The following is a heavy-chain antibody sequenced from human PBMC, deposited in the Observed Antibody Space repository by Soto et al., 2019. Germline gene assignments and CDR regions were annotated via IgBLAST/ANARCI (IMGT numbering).Heavy chain of an antibody. CDR2: INPNSGGT. CDR3: ARELGGATNYEFWGGNYGMDG. Sequence: GASVKVSCKASGYTFTGYYMHWVRQAPGQGLEWRGWINPNSGGTNYAQKFQGRVTMTRDTSISTAYMELSRLRSDDTAVYYCARELGGATNYEFWGGNYGMDGWGQGTTVTVSS. D-gene: IGHD3-3*01. J-gene: IGHJ6*02. V-gene: IGHV1-2*02. CDR1: GYTFTGYY.